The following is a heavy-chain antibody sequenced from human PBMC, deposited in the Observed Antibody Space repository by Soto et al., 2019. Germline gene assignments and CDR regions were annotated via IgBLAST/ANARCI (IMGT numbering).Heavy chain of an antibody. CDR2: ISGSGGST. D-gene: IGHD6-13*01. J-gene: IGHJ1*01. CDR1: GFTFSSYA. Sequence: LRLSCAASGFTFSSYAMSWVRQAPGKGLEWVSAISGSGGSTYYADSVKGRFTISRDNSKNTLYLQMNSLRAEDTAVYYCAKREISGSSWLGPAEYFQHWGQGTLVTVSS. CDR3: AKREISGSSWLGPAEYFQH. V-gene: IGHV3-23*01.